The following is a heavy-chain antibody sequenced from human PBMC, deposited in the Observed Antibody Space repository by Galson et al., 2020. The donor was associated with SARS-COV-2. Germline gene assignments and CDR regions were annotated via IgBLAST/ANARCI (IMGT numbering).Heavy chain of an antibody. CDR2: IYYSGST. J-gene: IGHJ4*02. Sequence: SETLSLTCTVSGGSISSSSYYWGWIRQPPGKGLEWIGSIYYSGSTYYNPSLRSRVTMSLDTSQNQFYLKLNSVTAADTAVYYCASGLGGDYWGQGTLVTVSS. CDR1: GGSISSSSYY. V-gene: IGHV4-39*07. D-gene: IGHD1-26*01. CDR3: ASGLGGDY.